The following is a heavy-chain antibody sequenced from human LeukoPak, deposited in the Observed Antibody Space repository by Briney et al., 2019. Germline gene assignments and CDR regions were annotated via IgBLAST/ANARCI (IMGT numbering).Heavy chain of an antibody. D-gene: IGHD2-2*02. CDR2: ISSSSTNI. V-gene: IGHV3-48*01. J-gene: IGHJ4*02. CDR1: GFTFSSYS. Sequence: GGSLRLSCAASGFTFSSYSMNWVRQAPGKGLEWLSYISSSSTNILYAESVTGRFTISRDNAKNSLYLQMNSLRAEDTAVYYCATDIVVVPGAIGFDYWGQGILVTVSS. CDR3: ATDIVVVPGAIGFDY.